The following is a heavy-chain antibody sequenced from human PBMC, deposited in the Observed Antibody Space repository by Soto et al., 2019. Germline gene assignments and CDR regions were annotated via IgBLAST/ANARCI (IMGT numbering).Heavy chain of an antibody. J-gene: IGHJ4*02. V-gene: IGHV4-30-4*01. CDR1: GGSISSGDYY. CDR3: ARDLGTNGVFDY. Sequence: SETLSLTCTVSGGSISSGDYYWSWIRQLPGKGLEWIGYIYYSGSTYYNPSLKSRVTISVDTSKNQFSLKLSSVTAADAAVYYCARDLGTNGVFDYWGQGTLVTVS. D-gene: IGHD2-8*01. CDR2: IYYSGST.